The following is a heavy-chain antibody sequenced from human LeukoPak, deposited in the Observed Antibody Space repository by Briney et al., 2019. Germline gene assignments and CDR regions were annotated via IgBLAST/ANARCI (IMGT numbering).Heavy chain of an antibody. CDR3: ARVGGNDSTGHYSVDY. Sequence: PSETLSLTCAVSGYSITSVYWWGWIRQTPGRGLEWIGSLHHSGITSYHPSLKGRVTIPVDTSKNQFSLRLYSVTAADTAVYYCARVGGNDSTGHYSVDYWGQGTLVTVSS. J-gene: IGHJ4*02. V-gene: IGHV4-38-2*01. CDR2: LHHSGIT. CDR1: GYSITSVYW. D-gene: IGHD3-22*01.